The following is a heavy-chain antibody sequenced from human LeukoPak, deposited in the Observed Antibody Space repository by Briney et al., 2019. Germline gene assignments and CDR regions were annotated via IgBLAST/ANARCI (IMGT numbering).Heavy chain of an antibody. V-gene: IGHV1-24*01. J-gene: IGHJ4*02. CDR3: ATGIVGATRSGYYFDY. D-gene: IGHD1-26*01. CDR1: GYTLTELS. Sequence: ASVEVSCKVSGYTLTELSMHWVRQAPGKGLEWMGGLDPEDGETIYAQKFQGRVTMTEDTSTDTAYMELSSLRSEDTAVYYCATGIVGATRSGYYFDYWGQGTLVTVSS. CDR2: LDPEDGET.